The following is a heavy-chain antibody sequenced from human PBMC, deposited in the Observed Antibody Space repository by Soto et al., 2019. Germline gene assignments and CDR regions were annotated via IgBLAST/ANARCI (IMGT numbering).Heavy chain of an antibody. V-gene: IGHV3-7*01. D-gene: IGHD3-16*02. CDR1: GFTFSSYW. J-gene: IGHJ4*02. Sequence: GGSLRLSCAASGFTFSSYWMSLVRQAPGKGLEWVANIKQDGSEKYYVDSVKGRFTISRDNAKNSLYLQMNSLRAEDTAVYYCAKVARQYRYYFEYWGEGTLVTVSS. CDR2: IKQDGSEK. CDR3: AKVARQYRYYFEY.